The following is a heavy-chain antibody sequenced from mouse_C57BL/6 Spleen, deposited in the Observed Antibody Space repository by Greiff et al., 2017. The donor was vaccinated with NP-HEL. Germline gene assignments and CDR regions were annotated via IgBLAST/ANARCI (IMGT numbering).Heavy chain of an antibody. CDR2: INYDGSST. CDR1: GFTFSDYY. CDR3: ARGGKTCLLAMDY. V-gene: IGHV5-16*01. D-gene: IGHD6-1*01. Sequence: EVKLMESEGGLVQPGSSMKLSCTASGFTFSDYYMAWVRQVPEKGLEWVANINYDGSSTYYLDSLKSRFIISRDNAKNILYLQMSSLKSEDTATYYCARGGKTCLLAMDYWGQGTSVTVSS. J-gene: IGHJ4*01.